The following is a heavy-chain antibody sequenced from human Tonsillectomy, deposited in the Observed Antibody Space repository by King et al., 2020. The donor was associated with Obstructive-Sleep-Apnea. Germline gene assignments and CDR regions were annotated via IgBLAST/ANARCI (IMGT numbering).Heavy chain of an antibody. Sequence: VQLVESAAEVKKPGASVTVSCKASGYTFTTYGISWVRQAPGQGLEWMGWISPYTGNTNFAQKVQGRVTLTTDTSTSTAYMDLGSLRSDDTAVYYCAGDSSSGYYPDFDYWGQGTLVTVSS. D-gene: IGHD3-22*01. V-gene: IGHV1-18*04. CDR1: GYTFTTYG. CDR3: AGDSSSGYYPDFDY. CDR2: ISPYTGNT. J-gene: IGHJ4*02.